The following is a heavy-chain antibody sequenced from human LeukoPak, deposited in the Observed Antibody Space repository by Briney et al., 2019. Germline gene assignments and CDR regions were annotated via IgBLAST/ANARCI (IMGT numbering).Heavy chain of an antibody. V-gene: IGHV4-59*01. CDR2: IYYSGST. CDR1: GGSISSYY. Sequence: SETLSLTCTVSGGSISSYYWSWIRQPPGKGLEWIGYIYYSGSTNCNPSLKSRVTISVDTSKNQFSLKLSSVTAADTAVYYCAREVRGASFDYWGQGTLVTVSS. J-gene: IGHJ4*02. D-gene: IGHD3-10*01. CDR3: AREVRGASFDY.